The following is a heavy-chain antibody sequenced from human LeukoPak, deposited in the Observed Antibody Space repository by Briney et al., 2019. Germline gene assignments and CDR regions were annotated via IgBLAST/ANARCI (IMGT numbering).Heavy chain of an antibody. CDR3: AKDIGARYYDSSGHV. CDR1: GFTFSSYE. D-gene: IGHD3-22*01. J-gene: IGHJ3*01. Sequence: PGGSLRLSCAASGFTFSSYEMNWVRQAPGKGLEWVSYISSSGSTIYYADSVKGRFTISRDNSKNSLYLQMNSLRTEDTALYYCAKDIGARYYDSSGHVWGQGTMVTVSS. CDR2: ISSSGSTI. V-gene: IGHV3-48*03.